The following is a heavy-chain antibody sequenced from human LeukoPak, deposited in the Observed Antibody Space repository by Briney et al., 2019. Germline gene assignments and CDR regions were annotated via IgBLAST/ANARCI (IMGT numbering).Heavy chain of an antibody. Sequence: ASVKVSCKASGYTFTSYDINWVRQATGQGLEWMGWMNPNSGNTGYAQKFQGRVTITRNTSISTAYMELSSLRSEDTAVYYCARDSWGNSYGYWPLDYWGQGTLVTVSS. D-gene: IGHD5-18*01. CDR3: ARDSWGNSYGYWPLDY. J-gene: IGHJ4*02. CDR1: GYTFTSYD. CDR2: MNPNSGNT. V-gene: IGHV1-8*03.